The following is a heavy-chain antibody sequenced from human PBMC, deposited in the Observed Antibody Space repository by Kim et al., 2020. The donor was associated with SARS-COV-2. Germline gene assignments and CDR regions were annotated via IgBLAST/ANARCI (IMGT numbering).Heavy chain of an antibody. J-gene: IGHJ4*02. CDR3: AKRVADPYFYDPRGPFDY. D-gene: IGHD3-22*01. CDR2: ISESGDTT. V-gene: IGHV3-23*01. CDR1: GFSFTNFA. Sequence: GGSLRLSCAVSGFSFTNFAMSWVRRAPGKGLEWVSAISESGDTTYYADSVKGRFTISRDNSKKTQYLQMNSLRGEDTAVYYCAKRVADPYFYDPRGPFDYWGQGTVVTVSS.